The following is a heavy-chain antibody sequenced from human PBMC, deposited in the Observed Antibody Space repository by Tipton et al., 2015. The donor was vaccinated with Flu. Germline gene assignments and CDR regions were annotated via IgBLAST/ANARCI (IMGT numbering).Heavy chain of an antibody. J-gene: IGHJ6*02. CDR2: IYYSDNS. V-gene: IGHV4-39*01. Sequence: TLSLTCIVSSDSISSTIYYWGWIRQPPGKGLEWIASIYYSDNSYYNPSLKSRVTISVDTSKNQFSLRLSSVTAADTAIYYCARAESSLWAGHYYGLDVWGQGTTVTVSS. CDR3: ARAESSLWAGHYYGLDV. CDR1: SDSISSTIYY. D-gene: IGHD6-19*01.